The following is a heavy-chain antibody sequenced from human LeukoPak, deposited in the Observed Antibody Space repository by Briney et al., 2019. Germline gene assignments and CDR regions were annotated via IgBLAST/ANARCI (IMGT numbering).Heavy chain of an antibody. Sequence: ASVKVPCKASGGTFSSYAISWVRQAPGQGLEWMGGIIPIFGTANYAQKFQGRVTITADESTSTAYMELSSLRSEDTAVYYCARDLGCSSTSCMEAPFDYWGQGTLVTVSS. D-gene: IGHD2-2*01. CDR3: ARDLGCSSTSCMEAPFDY. J-gene: IGHJ4*02. CDR2: IIPIFGTA. CDR1: GGTFSSYA. V-gene: IGHV1-69*13.